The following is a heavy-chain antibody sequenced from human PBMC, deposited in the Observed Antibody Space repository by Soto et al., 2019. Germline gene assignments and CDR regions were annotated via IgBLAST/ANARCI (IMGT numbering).Heavy chain of an antibody. D-gene: IGHD6-13*01. V-gene: IGHV3-23*01. CDR1: GFTFSKYA. CDR3: AAWVESSSLYFDD. J-gene: IGHJ4*02. CDR2: ISGSGYNS. Sequence: EVQLLESGGDLVQPGGSLRLSCAASGFTFSKYAMTWARQAPGKGLEWVSAISGSGYNSYYAAAVDGRFTISRDNTKNTLFLQMDSLRVEDTAVYYCAAWVESSSLYFDDWGQGTLVTVSS.